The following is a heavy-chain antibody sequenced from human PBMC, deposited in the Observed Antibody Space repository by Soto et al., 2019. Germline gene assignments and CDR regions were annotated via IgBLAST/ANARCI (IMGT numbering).Heavy chain of an antibody. Sequence: EVQLVESGGVLVQPGESLRLSCAASGFPFSSYEMNWVRQAPGKGLEWVAYISSGGGNIYYAESVKGRFTISRDNAKNSVALQMNSLRAEDTAVYYCAGDRWLRYSGFDWHFDYWGQGTLVTVSS. V-gene: IGHV3-48*03. D-gene: IGHD5-12*01. CDR1: GFPFSSYE. CDR2: ISSGGGNI. CDR3: AGDRWLRYSGFDWHFDY. J-gene: IGHJ4*02.